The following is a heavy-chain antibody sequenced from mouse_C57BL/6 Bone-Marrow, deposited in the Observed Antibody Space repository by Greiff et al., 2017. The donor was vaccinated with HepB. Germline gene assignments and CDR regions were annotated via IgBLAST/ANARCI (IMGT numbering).Heavy chain of an antibody. V-gene: IGHV5-9-1*02. CDR3: TRDEVPYFDY. CDR2: ISSGGDYN. Sequence: EVQVVESGEGLVKPGGSLKLSCAASGFTFSSYAMSWVRQTPEKRLEWVAYISSGGDYNYYADPVKGRFTISRDNARNTLYLQMSSLKSEDTAMYYCTRDEVPYFDYWGQGTTLTVSS. CDR1: GFTFSSYA. D-gene: IGHD2-14*01. J-gene: IGHJ2*01.